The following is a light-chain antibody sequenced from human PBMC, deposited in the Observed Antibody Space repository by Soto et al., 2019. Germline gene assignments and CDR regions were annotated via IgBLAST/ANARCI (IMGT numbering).Light chain of an antibody. V-gene: IGLV2-8*01. Sequence: QSALTQPPSASGSPGQSVTISCTGTSSDLGHYRYVSWYQQHPGKAPKLMLYEVFKRPSGVPDRFSGSKSGNTDSLTISGLQAEDEADYYCSSYAGGNRVFGTGTKVTVL. CDR2: EVF. J-gene: IGLJ1*01. CDR1: SSDLGHYRY. CDR3: SSYAGGNRV.